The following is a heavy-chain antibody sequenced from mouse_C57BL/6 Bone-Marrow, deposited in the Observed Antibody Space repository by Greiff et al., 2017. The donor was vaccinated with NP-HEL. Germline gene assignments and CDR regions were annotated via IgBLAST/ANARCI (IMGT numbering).Heavy chain of an antibody. Sequence: QVQLQQPGAELVMPGASVKLSCKASGYTFTSYWMHWVKQRPGQGLEWIGEIDPSDSYTNYNQKFKGKSTLTVDKSSSTAYMQLSSLTSEDSAVYYCARKKNYYSKKGFDYWGQGTTLTVSS. CDR1: GYTFTSYW. D-gene: IGHD2-5*01. CDR2: IDPSDSYT. V-gene: IGHV1-69*01. J-gene: IGHJ2*01. CDR3: ARKKNYYSKKGFDY.